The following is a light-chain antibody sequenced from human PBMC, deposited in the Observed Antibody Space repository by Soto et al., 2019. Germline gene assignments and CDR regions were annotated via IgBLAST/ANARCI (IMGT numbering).Light chain of an antibody. Sequence: EIVMTQSPATLSVSPGERATLSCRASQSVSSNLAWYQQNPGQAPRLLLYGASTRSTGIPARFSGSGSGTEFTLTISSLQSEDFAVYYCQQYNNWPSWTFGQGTKVEFK. CDR2: GAS. V-gene: IGKV3-15*01. CDR1: QSVSSN. CDR3: QQYNNWPSWT. J-gene: IGKJ1*01.